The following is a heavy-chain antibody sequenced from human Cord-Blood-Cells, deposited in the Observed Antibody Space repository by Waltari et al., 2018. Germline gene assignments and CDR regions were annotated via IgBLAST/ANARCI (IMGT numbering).Heavy chain of an antibody. V-gene: IGHV1-69*01. J-gene: IGHJ4*02. CDR3: ARGLKFHAGGYFDY. D-gene: IGHD2-21*01. CDR1: GGTFSSYA. CDR2: IIPIFGTA. Sequence: QVQLVQSGAEVKKPGSSVKVSCTASGGTFSSYAISWVRQAPGQGLEWMGGIIPIFGTANYAQKFQGRVTITADESTSTAYMELSSLRSEDTAVYYCARGLKFHAGGYFDYWGQGTLVTVSS.